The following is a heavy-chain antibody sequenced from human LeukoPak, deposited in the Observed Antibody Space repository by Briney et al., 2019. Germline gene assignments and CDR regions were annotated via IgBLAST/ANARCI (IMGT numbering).Heavy chain of an antibody. Sequence: GGSLRLSCAASGFIFKKYWMNWVRQVPGKGLECLANIKEDGSETYYADSVKGRFTISRDNAKNSLYLQMNSLRAEDTAVYYCARDRESSSSWLLDYWGQGTLVTVSS. J-gene: IGHJ4*02. D-gene: IGHD6-13*01. CDR3: ARDRESSSSWLLDY. CDR1: GFIFKKYW. V-gene: IGHV3-7*01. CDR2: IKEDGSET.